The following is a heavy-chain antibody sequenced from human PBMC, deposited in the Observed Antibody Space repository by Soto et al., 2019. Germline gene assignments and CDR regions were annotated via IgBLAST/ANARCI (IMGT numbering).Heavy chain of an antibody. D-gene: IGHD2-15*01. CDR1: GFTFSSYG. V-gene: IGHV3-33*01. Sequence: QVQLVESGGGVVQPGRSLRLSCAASGFTFSSYGMHWVRQAPGKGLEWVAVIWYDGSNKYYADSVKGRFTISRDNSKNPLYLPMNSLRAEDTAVYYCASSGGSFDFDYWGQGTLVTVSS. CDR2: IWYDGSNK. CDR3: ASSGGSFDFDY. J-gene: IGHJ4*02.